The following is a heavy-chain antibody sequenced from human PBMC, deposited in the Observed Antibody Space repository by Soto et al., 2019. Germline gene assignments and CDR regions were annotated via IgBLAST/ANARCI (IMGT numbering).Heavy chain of an antibody. CDR3: ARDHTVNNWFDP. CDR1: GFTFSSYW. D-gene: IGHD4-4*01. Sequence: PWGSLRLSWAASGFTFSSYWISWVRQAPGKGLEWVANIKQDGSEKYYADSVRGRFTISRDNGKNSLYLQRNSLRAEDTAVYYCARDHTVNNWFDPWGRGTMVTVSS. CDR2: IKQDGSEK. V-gene: IGHV3-7*01. J-gene: IGHJ5*02.